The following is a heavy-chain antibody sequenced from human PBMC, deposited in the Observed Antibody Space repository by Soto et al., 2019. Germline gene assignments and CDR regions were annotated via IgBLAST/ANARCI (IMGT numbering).Heavy chain of an antibody. V-gene: IGHV5-10-1*01. CDR1: GYSFTSYW. Sequence: GESRKISCKGSGYSFTSYWISWVRQMPGKGLEWMGRIDPSDSYTNYSPSFQGHVTISADKSISTAYLQWSSLKASDTAMYYCARQAYYDSSGDYHRDWYAPWGQGTLVTVSS. J-gene: IGHJ5*02. D-gene: IGHD3-22*01. CDR3: ARQAYYDSSGDYHRDWYAP. CDR2: IDPSDSYT.